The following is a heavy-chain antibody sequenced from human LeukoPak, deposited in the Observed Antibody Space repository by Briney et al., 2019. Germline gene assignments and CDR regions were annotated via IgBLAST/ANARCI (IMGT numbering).Heavy chain of an antibody. V-gene: IGHV1-8*01. D-gene: IGHD2-2*01. CDR1: GYTFTSYD. Sequence: ASVKVSCKASGYTFTSYDINWVRQATGQGLEWMGWMNPNSGNTGYAQKFQGRVTMTRNTSISTAYMELSSLRSEDTAVYYCARGNLYQLLPRSWFDPAAQRPLVTVAS. CDR2: MNPNSGNT. J-gene: IGHJ5*02. CDR3: ARGNLYQLLPRSWFDP.